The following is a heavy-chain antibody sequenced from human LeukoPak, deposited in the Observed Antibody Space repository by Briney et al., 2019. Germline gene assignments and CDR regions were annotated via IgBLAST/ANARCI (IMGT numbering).Heavy chain of an antibody. CDR3: AKVPAAIDYYYYGMDV. D-gene: IGHD2-2*01. V-gene: IGHV3-30*02. CDR1: RFTFGSFD. CDR2: IRYDGSNK. Sequence: GGSLRLSCAASRFTFGSFDMHWVRQAPGKGLEWVACIRYDGSNKYYADSVKGRFTISRDNSKNTLYLQMNSLRAEDTAVYYCAKVPAAIDYYYYGMDVWGQGTTVTVSS. J-gene: IGHJ6*02.